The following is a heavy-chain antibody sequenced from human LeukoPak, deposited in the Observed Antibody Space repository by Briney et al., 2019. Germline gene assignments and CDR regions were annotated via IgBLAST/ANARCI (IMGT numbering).Heavy chain of an antibody. CDR1: GGTFSSYA. V-gene: IGHV1-69*04. CDR3: ARVGDSSGYYSEDDAFDI. D-gene: IGHD3-22*01. CDR2: IIPILGIT. J-gene: IGHJ3*02. Sequence: GASVKVSCKASGGTFSSYAISWVRQAPGQGLQWMGKIIPILGITNSAQKFQGRVTITADKSTSTAYMELSSLRSEDTAVYYCARVGDSSGYYSEDDAFDIWGQGTMVTVSS.